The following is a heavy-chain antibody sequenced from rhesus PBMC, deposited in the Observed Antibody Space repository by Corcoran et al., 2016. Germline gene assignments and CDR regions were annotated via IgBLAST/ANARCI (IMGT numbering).Heavy chain of an antibody. CDR3: AKDRDAFDF. CDR2: ISNGGGST. J-gene: IGHJ3*01. V-gene: IGHV3S5*01. CDR1: GFTFSSYG. Sequence: DVQLVESGGGLVQPGGSLRLSCAASGFTFSSYGMSWVRQAPGKGLEWVSYISNGGGSTYYADSVKGRFTISRDNSKNTLSLQMNSLRAEDTAVYYCAKDRDAFDFWGQGLRVTVSS.